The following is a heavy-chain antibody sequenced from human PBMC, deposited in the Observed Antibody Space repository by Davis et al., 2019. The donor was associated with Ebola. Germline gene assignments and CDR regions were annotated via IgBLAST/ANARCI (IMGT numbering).Heavy chain of an antibody. CDR3: ARLPSEVAGLDY. D-gene: IGHD6-19*01. CDR2: IYYSGST. V-gene: IGHV4-59*01. J-gene: IGHJ4*02. CDR1: GGSISSYY. Sequence: MPGGSLRLSCTVSGGSISSYYWSWIRQPPGKGLEWIGYIYYSGSTNCNPSLKSRVTISVDTSKNQFSLKLSSVTAADTAVYYCARLPSEVAGLDYWGQGTLVTVSS.